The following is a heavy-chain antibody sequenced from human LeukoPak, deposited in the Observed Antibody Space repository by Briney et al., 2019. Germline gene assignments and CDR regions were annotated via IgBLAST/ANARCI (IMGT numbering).Heavy chain of an antibody. CDR1: GFTFSSYG. V-gene: IGHV3-33*06. D-gene: IGHD2-15*01. CDR2: IWYDGSNK. CDR3: AKESHCSGGSCSPHFDY. J-gene: IGHJ4*02. Sequence: GGSLRLSCAASGFTFSSYGMHWVRQALGKGLEWVAVIWYDGSNKYYADSVKGRFTISRDNSKNTLYLQMNSLRAEDTAVYYCAKESHCSGGSCSPHFDYWGQGTLVTVSS.